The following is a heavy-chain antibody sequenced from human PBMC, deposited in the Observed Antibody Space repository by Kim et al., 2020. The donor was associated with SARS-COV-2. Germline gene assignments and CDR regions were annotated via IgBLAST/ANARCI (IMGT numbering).Heavy chain of an antibody. CDR2: IYYSGST. D-gene: IGHD1-26*01. Sequence: SETLSLTCTVSGGSISSSSYYWGWIRQPPGKGLEWIGSIYYSGSTYYNPSLKSRVTISVDTSKNQFSLKLSSVTAADTAVYYCARGRSGSYYFWYFDLWGRVTLVTVSS. CDR1: GGSISSSSYY. V-gene: IGHV4-39*07. CDR3: ARGRSGSYYFWYFDL. J-gene: IGHJ2*01.